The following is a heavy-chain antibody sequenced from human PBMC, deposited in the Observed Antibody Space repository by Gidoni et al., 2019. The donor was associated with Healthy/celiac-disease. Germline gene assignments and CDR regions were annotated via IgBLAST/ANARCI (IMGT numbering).Heavy chain of an antibody. CDR3: ARGYYYDSIGYYAFDAFDI. CDR1: GYSISSGHY. Sequence: QVQLQESGPGLVKPSETLSLTCSVSGYSISSGHYWGWIRQPPGKGLEWIGSIYHSGSPYYNPSLKSRVTRSVDTSKNQFSLKLSSVTAADTAVYYCARGYYYDSIGYYAFDAFDIWGQGTMVTVSS. CDR2: IYHSGSP. V-gene: IGHV4-38-2*01. J-gene: IGHJ3*02. D-gene: IGHD3-22*01.